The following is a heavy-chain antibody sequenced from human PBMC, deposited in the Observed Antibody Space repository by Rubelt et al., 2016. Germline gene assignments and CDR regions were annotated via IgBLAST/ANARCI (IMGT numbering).Heavy chain of an antibody. CDR1: GYTFTSYG. J-gene: IGHJ6*02. Sequence: KASGYTFTSYGISWVRQAPGQGLEWMGWISAYNGNTNYAQKLQGRVTMTTDTSTSTAYMELRSLRSDDTAMYYCARASRSGLDRGNAYYGMDVWGQGTTVTVSS. D-gene: IGHD3-10*01. V-gene: IGHV1-18*01. CDR2: ISAYNGNT. CDR3: ARASRSGLDRGNAYYGMDV.